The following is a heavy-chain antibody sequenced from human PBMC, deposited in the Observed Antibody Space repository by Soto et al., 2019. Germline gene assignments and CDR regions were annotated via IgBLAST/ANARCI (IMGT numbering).Heavy chain of an antibody. Sequence: AVQVSCKASGGTFSNHAISWVRQAPGQGLEWMGGIVPMFGTSNYAQKFQGRVTTTADKSTNTAYMELSSLTSEDTAVYYCASGDYFDYYYGVDFWGQGTTVIVS. CDR2: IVPMFGTS. V-gene: IGHV1-69*06. CDR1: GGTFSNHA. CDR3: ASGDYFDYYYGVDF. J-gene: IGHJ6*02. D-gene: IGHD7-27*01.